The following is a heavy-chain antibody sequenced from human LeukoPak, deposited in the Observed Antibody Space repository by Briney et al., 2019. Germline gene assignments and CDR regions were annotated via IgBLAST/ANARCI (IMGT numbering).Heavy chain of an antibody. CDR1: GFTVSSNY. CDR2: IYSGGST. CDR3: AREERYSSSWYWAFDY. V-gene: IGHV3-53*01. D-gene: IGHD6-13*01. J-gene: IGHJ4*02. Sequence: GGFLRLSCAASGFTVSSNYMSWVRQAPGKGLEWVSVIYSGGSTYYADSVKGRFTISRDNSKNTLYLQMNSLRAEDTAVYYCAREERYSSSWYWAFDYWGRGTLVTVSS.